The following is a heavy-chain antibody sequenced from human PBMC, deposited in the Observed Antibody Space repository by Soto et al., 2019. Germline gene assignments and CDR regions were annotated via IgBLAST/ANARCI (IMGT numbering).Heavy chain of an antibody. CDR1: GYTFDNYW. Sequence: GESLKISCMGSGYTFDNYWIGWVRQMPGKGLEWMGIIYPGDFDTRYSPSFQGHVTMSVDKSINTAYLQWSSLETSDTAMYFCARLLGYSYGHQELFDYWDQGTPVTVSS. CDR2: IYPGDFDT. D-gene: IGHD5-18*01. CDR3: ARLLGYSYGHQELFDY. V-gene: IGHV5-51*01. J-gene: IGHJ4*02.